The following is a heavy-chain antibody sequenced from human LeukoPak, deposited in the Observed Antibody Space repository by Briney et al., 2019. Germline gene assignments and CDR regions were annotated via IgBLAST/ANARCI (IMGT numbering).Heavy chain of an antibody. CDR2: IIPIFGTA. V-gene: IGHV1-69*05. CDR1: GGTVSSYA. CDR3: ATNDFWSGYYQLGLRY. Sequence: GASVKVSCKASGGTVSSYAISWVRQAPGQGLEWRGGIIPIFGTANDAQKFQGRVTITTDESTSTAYMELSSLRSEDTAVYYCATNDFWSGYYQLGLRYWGQGTLVTVSS. J-gene: IGHJ4*02. D-gene: IGHD3-3*01.